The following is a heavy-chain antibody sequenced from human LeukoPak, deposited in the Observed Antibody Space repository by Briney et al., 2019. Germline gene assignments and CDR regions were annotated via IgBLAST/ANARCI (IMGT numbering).Heavy chain of an antibody. V-gene: IGHV3-73*01. CDR2: IRSKANSYAT. Sequence: GGSPRLSCAASGFTFSGSAMHWVRQASGKGLEWVGRIRSKANSYATAYAASVKGRFTISRDDSKNTSYLQMNSLKTEDTAVYYCTRQTAMDVWGKGTTVTVSS. CDR3: TRQTAMDV. J-gene: IGHJ6*04. CDR1: GFTFSGSA.